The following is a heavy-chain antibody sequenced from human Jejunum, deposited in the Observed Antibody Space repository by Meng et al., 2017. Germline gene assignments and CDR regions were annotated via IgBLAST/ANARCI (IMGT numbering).Heavy chain of an antibody. CDR1: GYPLSSYG. V-gene: IGHV1-18*01. J-gene: IGHJ4*02. Sequence: ASVKVSCKASGYPLSSYGIVWMRQAPGQGLEWVGWISPDNGDTDYAQNLEDRLTLTTDTSTSTAYMELRDLRSDDKAVYYCLRFYFDRNDYWGQGSLVTVSS. CDR3: LRFYFDRNDY. CDR2: ISPDNGDT. D-gene: IGHD3-22*01.